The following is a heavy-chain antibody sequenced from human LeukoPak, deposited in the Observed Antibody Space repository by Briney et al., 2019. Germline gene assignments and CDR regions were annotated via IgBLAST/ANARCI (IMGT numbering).Heavy chain of an antibody. D-gene: IGHD6-6*01. Sequence: SETLSLTCTVSGGSISNYYWSWIRQPAGKGLEWIGRIYTSESTNYNPSLKSRVTMSVDTSKNQFSLKLDSVTAADTAVYYCARDVRRSSSSSNSYYYYMDVWGKGTTVTVSS. J-gene: IGHJ6*03. V-gene: IGHV4-4*07. CDR1: GGSISNYY. CDR2: IYTSEST. CDR3: ARDVRRSSSSSNSYYYYMDV.